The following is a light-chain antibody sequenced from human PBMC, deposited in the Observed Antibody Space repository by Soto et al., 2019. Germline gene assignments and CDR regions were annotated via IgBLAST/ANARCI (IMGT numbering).Light chain of an antibody. V-gene: IGLV1-44*01. CDR2: SNN. Sequence: QSVLTQPPSTSGTPGQRVTISCSGSSSNIGSNTVNWYQQLPGTAPKLLIYSNNQRPSGVPVRFSGSKSGTSASLAISGLQFEYEADYYCAAWDDSLNGVVFGGGTKVTVL. CDR1: SSNIGSNT. CDR3: AAWDDSLNGVV. J-gene: IGLJ2*01.